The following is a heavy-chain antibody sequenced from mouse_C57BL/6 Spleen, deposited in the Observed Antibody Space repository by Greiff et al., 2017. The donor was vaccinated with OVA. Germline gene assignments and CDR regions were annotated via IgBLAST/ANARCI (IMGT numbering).Heavy chain of an antibody. CDR1: GYTFTDYN. CDR3: ARDVKGDLYFDY. D-gene: IGHD1-3*01. V-gene: IGHV1-18*01. CDR2: INPNNGGT. Sequence: VQLQQSGPELVKPGASVKIPCKASGYTFTDYNMDWVKQSHGKSLEWIGDINPNNGGTSYNQKFKGKATLTVDKSSSTAYMELRSLTSEDTAVYYCARDVKGDLYFDYWGQGTTLTVSS. J-gene: IGHJ2*01.